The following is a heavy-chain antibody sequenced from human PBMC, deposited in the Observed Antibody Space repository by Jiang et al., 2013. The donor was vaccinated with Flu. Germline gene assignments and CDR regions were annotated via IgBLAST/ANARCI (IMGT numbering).Heavy chain of an antibody. D-gene: IGHD4-11*01. CDR2: YSGHT. CDR3: ARGPYSNYFAS. J-gene: IGHJ4*02. Sequence: YSGHTYYKSSLRSRLTMSVDASKSQFSLKLSSVTAADTAVYYCARGPYSNYFASWGQGTLVTVSS. V-gene: IGHV4-28*03.